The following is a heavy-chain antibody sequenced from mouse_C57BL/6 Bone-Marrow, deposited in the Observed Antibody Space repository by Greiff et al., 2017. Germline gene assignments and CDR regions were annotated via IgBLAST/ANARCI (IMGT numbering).Heavy chain of an antibody. Sequence: EVKVEESGPGLVKPSQSLSLTCSVTGYSITSGYYWNWIRQFPGNKLEWMGYISYDGSNNYNPSLKNRMSITRDTSKNQFFLKLNSVTTEDTATYYCARGGGTAQVYFDYWGQGTTLTVSS. CDR2: ISYDGSN. CDR3: ARGGGTAQVYFDY. V-gene: IGHV3-6*01. CDR1: GYSITSGYY. J-gene: IGHJ2*01. D-gene: IGHD3-2*02.